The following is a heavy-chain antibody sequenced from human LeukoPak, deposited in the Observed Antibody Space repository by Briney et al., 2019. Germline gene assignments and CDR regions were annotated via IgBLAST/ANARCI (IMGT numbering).Heavy chain of an antibody. CDR2: ISWNSGSI. J-gene: IGHJ4*02. CDR1: GFTFDDYA. Sequence: PGGSLRLSCAASGFTFDDYAMHWVRQAPGKGLEWVSGISWNSGSIGYADSVKGRFTISRDNAKNSLYLQMNSLRAEDTALYYCAKAKSVVPAVGYYFDYWGQGTLVTVSS. D-gene: IGHD2-2*01. CDR3: AKAKSVVPAVGYYFDY. V-gene: IGHV3-9*01.